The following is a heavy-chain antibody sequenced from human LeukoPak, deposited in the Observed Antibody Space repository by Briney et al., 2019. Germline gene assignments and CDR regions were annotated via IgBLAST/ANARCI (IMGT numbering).Heavy chain of an antibody. Sequence: GGSLRLSCAASGFTFSSYWMSWVRQAPGKGLEWVANIKQDGSEKYYVDSVKGRFTISRDNAKNSLYLQMNSLRAEDTAVYYCARDRTRRYYGSGSSFDYWGQGTLVTVSS. J-gene: IGHJ4*02. CDR3: ARDRTRRYYGSGSSFDY. CDR1: GFTFSSYW. CDR2: IKQDGSEK. D-gene: IGHD3-10*01. V-gene: IGHV3-7*01.